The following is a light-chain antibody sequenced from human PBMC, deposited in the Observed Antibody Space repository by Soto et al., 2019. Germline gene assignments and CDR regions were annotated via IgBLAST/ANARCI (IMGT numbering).Light chain of an antibody. Sequence: EIVLTQSPGTLSLSPGERATLSCWASQSVSFSYLAWYQQKPGQAPRLLIYGASSRAAGIPNRFSGSGSGTDFTLNISRLEHEDVAVYYCQQYGSSPGTFGQGTKREIK. V-gene: IGKV3-20*01. J-gene: IGKJ2*01. CDR2: GAS. CDR1: QSVSFSY. CDR3: QQYGSSPGT.